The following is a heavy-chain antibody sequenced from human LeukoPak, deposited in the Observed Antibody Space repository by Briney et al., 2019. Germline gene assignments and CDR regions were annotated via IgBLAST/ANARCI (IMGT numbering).Heavy chain of an antibody. D-gene: IGHD6-13*01. J-gene: IGHJ6*02. CDR2: INPNSGGT. CDR3: ARTYSSSWLYGMDV. Sequence: ASVKVSCKASGYTFTGYYMHWVRQAPGQGLEWMGWINPNSGGTNYAQKFQGRVTMTRVTSISTAYMELSRLRSDDTAVYYCARTYSSSWLYGMDVWGQGTTVTVSS. V-gene: IGHV1-2*02. CDR1: GYTFTGYY.